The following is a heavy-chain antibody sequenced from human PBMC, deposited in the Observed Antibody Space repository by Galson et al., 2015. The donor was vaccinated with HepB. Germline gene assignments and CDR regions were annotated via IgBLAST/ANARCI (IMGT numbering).Heavy chain of an antibody. D-gene: IGHD2-21*01. J-gene: IGHJ3*02. CDR3: ATDMDGDWAFDI. CDR2: INHSGST. V-gene: IGHV4-34*01. Sequence: ETLSLTCAVYGGSFSGYYWSWIRQPPGKGLEWIGEINHSGSTNYNPSLKSRVTISVDTSKNQFSLKLSSVTAADTAVYYCATDMDGDWAFDIWGQGTMVTVSS. CDR1: GGSFSGYY.